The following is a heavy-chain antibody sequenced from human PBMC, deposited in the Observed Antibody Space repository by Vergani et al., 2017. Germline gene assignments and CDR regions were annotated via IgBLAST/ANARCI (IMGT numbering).Heavy chain of an antibody. V-gene: IGHV3-23*04. CDR3: AKLGFQGDYVGSKWPEFDP. CDR1: GFTFRSYA. Sequence: EVQLVESGGGLVQPGGSLRLSCAASGFTFRSYAMSWVRQAPGKGLEWVSAISVSGGRTYYADSVKGRSTISRDNSKNTLYLQMNSLRAEDTAVYYCAKLGFQGDYVGSKWPEFDPWGQGTLVTVSS. D-gene: IGHD4-17*01. CDR2: ISVSGGRT. J-gene: IGHJ5*02.